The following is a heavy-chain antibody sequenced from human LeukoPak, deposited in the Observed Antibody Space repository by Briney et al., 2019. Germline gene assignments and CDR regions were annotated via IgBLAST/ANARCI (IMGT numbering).Heavy chain of an antibody. J-gene: IGHJ3*02. CDR2: ISAYNGNT. CDR1: GYTFTSYG. V-gene: IGHV1-18*01. Sequence: VASVKVSCKASGYTFTSYGISWVRQAPGQGLEWMGWISAYNGNTNYAQKLQGRVTMTTDTSTSPAYMELGSLRSDDTAVYYCASPGLTSDDAFDIWGQGTIVTVSS. D-gene: IGHD5-12*01. CDR3: ASPGLTSDDAFDI.